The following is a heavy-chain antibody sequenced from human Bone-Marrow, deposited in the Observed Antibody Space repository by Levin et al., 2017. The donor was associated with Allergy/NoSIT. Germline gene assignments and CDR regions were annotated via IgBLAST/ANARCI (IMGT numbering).Heavy chain of an antibody. J-gene: IGHJ3*02. CDR2: IYYSGRP. Sequence: SETLSLTCTVSGGSINNHYWGWIRQPPGKGLEWIGYIYYSGRPSYNPSLKSRVAISVDTSKNQFSLKLSSVTAADTAVYYCARGEGSSWAISACDIWGQGTMVTVSS. V-gene: IGHV4-59*11. CDR1: GGSINNHY. CDR3: ARGEGSSWAISACDI. D-gene: IGHD6-13*01.